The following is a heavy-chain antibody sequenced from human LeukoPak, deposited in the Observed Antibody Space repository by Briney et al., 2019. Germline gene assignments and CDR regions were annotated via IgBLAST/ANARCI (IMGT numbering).Heavy chain of an antibody. CDR3: ARIETLAYCGGDCYHYDAFDI. D-gene: IGHD2-21*01. CDR1: GFSLSNARMG. J-gene: IGHJ3*02. CDR2: IFSNDEK. Sequence: SGPVLVKXTETLTLTCTVSGFSLSNARMGVNWIRQPPGKALEWLAHIFSNDEKSYSTSLKSRLTISKDTSKSQVVLTMTNMDPVDTATYYCARIETLAYCGGDCYHYDAFDIWGQGTMVTVSS. V-gene: IGHV2-26*01.